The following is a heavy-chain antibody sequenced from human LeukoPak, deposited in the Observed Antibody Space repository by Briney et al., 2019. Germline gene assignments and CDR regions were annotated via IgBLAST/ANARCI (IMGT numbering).Heavy chain of an antibody. CDR1: GYTFINYG. CDR3: GRHFEGGKDDVFNI. J-gene: IGHJ3*02. D-gene: IGHD3-16*01. V-gene: IGHV1-18*01. CDR2: ISAYNGDT. Sequence: ASVKVSCKASGYTFINYGISWVRQAPGQGLEWMGWISAYNGDTNYAQKVQGRVTMTTETSTSTVYMELRSLRSDDTAVYYCGRHFEGGKDDVFNIGGKGKMVTVSS.